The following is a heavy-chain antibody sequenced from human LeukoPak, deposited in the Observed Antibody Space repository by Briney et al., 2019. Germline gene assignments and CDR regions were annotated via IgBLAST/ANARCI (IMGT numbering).Heavy chain of an antibody. CDR3: ARDRYYYDSSGYDY. V-gene: IGHV3-48*01. J-gene: IGHJ4*02. Sequence: GGSLRLSCAASGFTFSSYSMNWVRQAPGKGLEWVSYISSSSSTIYYADSVKGRFTISRDNAKNSLYLQMNSLRVEDTAVYYCARDRYYYDSSGYDYWGQGTLVTVSS. CDR1: GFTFSSYS. D-gene: IGHD3-22*01. CDR2: ISSSSSTI.